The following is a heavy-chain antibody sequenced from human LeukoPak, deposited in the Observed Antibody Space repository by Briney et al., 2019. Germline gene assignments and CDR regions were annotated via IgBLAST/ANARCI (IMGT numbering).Heavy chain of an antibody. CDR1: GYTFTSYA. D-gene: IGHD2-15*01. CDR2: INAGNGNT. CDR3: ARPYCSGGSCYSPYYYYGMDV. Sequence: ASVKVSCKASGYTFTSYAMHWVRQAPGQRLEWMGWINAGNGNTKYSQKFQGRVTITRGTSASTAYMELSSLRSEDTAVYYCARPYCSGGSCYSPYYYYGMDVWGQGTTVTVSS. V-gene: IGHV1-3*01. J-gene: IGHJ6*02.